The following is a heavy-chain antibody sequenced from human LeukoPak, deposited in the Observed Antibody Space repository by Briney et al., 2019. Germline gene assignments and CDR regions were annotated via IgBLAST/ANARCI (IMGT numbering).Heavy chain of an antibody. V-gene: IGHV3-73*01. CDR1: GFTFSGSA. CDR2: IRSKANSYAT. CDR3: TIMTTHSY. D-gene: IGHD3-16*01. J-gene: IGHJ4*02. Sequence: GGSLRLSCAASGFTFSGSAMHWVRRASGKGLEWVGRIRSKANSYATAYAASVKGRFTISRDDSKNTAYLQMNSLKTEDTAVYYCTIMTTHSYWGQGTLVTVSS.